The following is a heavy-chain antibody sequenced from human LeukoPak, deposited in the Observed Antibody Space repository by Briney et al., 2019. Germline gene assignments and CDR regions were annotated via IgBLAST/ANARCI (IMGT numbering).Heavy chain of an antibody. Sequence: GGSLRLSCAASGFTFDDYAMHWVRQAPGKGLEWVSGISWNSGSIGYADSVKGRFTISRDNAKNSLYLQMNSLRAEDTALYYCAKDHSSSGRVSLPVHWGQGTLVTVSS. V-gene: IGHV3-9*01. CDR2: ISWNSGSI. D-gene: IGHD6-19*01. CDR3: AKDHSSSGRVSLPVH. CDR1: GFTFDDYA. J-gene: IGHJ4*02.